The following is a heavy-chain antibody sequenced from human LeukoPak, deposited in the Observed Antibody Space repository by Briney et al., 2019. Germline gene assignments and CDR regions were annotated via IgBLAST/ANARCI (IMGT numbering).Heavy chain of an antibody. CDR1: GFTFSSYS. V-gene: IGHV3-21*01. J-gene: IGHJ4*02. CDR2: ISSSSSYI. Sequence: GGSLRLSCAASGFTFSSYSMNWVRQAPGKGLEWVSSISSSSSYIYYADSVKGRFTISRDNAKNSLYLQMNSLRAEDTAVYYCARDIGSGDYSFDYWGQGTLVTVSS. CDR3: ARDIGSGDYSFDY. D-gene: IGHD4-11*01.